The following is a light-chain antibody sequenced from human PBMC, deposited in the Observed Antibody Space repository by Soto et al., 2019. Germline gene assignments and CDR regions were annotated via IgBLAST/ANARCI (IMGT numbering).Light chain of an antibody. J-gene: IGLJ2*01. CDR3: SIFAGGNSVI. CDR2: EVT. CDR1: SSDIGSYVF. V-gene: IGLV2-8*01. Sequence: QSALTQPPSASGSPGQSVAISCTGTSSDIGSYVFVSWYQQHPGKAPKLLIYEVTQRPSGVPDGFSGSKSGNTASLTVSGLQVEDEADYYCSIFAGGNSVIFGGGTKLTVL.